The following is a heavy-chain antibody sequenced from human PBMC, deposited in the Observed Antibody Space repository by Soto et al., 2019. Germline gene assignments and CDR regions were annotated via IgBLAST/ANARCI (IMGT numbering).Heavy chain of an antibody. J-gene: IGHJ4*02. Sequence: SETLSLTCSVSGGSTSSSTYYWGWIRQPPGKGLEWIGSVYYTGSTFYNPSLKSRVTISVDTSKNQFSLRLSSVAAADTAVYYCARQRRYYYDSSGYPDYWGQGTLVTVSS. CDR3: ARQRRYYYDSSGYPDY. V-gene: IGHV4-39*01. CDR2: VYYTGST. CDR1: GGSTSSSTYY. D-gene: IGHD3-22*01.